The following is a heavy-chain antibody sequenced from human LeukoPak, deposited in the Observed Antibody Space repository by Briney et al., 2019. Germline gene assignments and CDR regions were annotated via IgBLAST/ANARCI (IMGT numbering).Heavy chain of an antibody. D-gene: IGHD5-12*01. CDR1: GFTFSDYE. CDR3: ARSQRDIVATIGY. V-gene: IGHV3-48*03. CDR2: ISSGGYTA. J-gene: IGHJ4*02. Sequence: GRSLRLSCAASGFTFSDYEMNWVRQAPGKGLEWLSYISSGGYTADYADSVKGRFTISRDNAKNSVYLQMHSLRAEDTGLYYCARSQRDIVATIGYWGQGTLVAVSS.